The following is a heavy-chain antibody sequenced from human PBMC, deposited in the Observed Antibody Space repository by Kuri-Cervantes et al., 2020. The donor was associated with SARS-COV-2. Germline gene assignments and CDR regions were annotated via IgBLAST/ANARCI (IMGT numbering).Heavy chain of an antibody. CDR1: GFNFNNFA. CDR3: ARGEHYYDSSGYYSRDY. D-gene: IGHD3-22*01. V-gene: IGHV3-30-3*01. Sequence: GESLKISCAASGFNFNNFAMHWVRQAPGKGLEWVAVISYEGSVKYYADSLRGRFTVSRDFSKDTLYLQMNSLRAEDTAVYYCARGEHYYDSSGYYSRDYWGQGTLVTVSS. J-gene: IGHJ4*02. CDR2: ISYEGSVK.